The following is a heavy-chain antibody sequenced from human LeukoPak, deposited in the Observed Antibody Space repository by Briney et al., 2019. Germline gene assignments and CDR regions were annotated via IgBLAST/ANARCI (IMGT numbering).Heavy chain of an antibody. D-gene: IGHD3-3*01. CDR1: GYTFTGYY. J-gene: IGHJ3*02. Sequence: ASVKVSCKASGYTFTGYYMHWVRQAPGQGLEWMGWINPNSGGTNYAQKFQGRVTMTRDTSISTAYMELSRLRSEDTAVYYCATIGVVITPPHAFDIWGQGTMVTVSS. CDR3: ATIGVVITPPHAFDI. CDR2: INPNSGGT. V-gene: IGHV1-2*02.